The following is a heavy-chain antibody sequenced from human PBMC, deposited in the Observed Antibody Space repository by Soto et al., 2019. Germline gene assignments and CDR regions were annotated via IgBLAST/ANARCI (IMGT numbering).Heavy chain of an antibody. Sequence: ASVKVSCKASGYTFTSYYMHWVRQAPGQGLERMGIINPSGGSASYAQKFQGRVTMTRDTSTSTVYIELSSLRSEDTAVYYCARGGAAAAVYYYYGMDVWGQGTTVTVSS. CDR2: INPSGGSA. V-gene: IGHV1-46*01. J-gene: IGHJ6*02. CDR3: ARGGAAAAVYYYYGMDV. CDR1: GYTFTSYY. D-gene: IGHD6-13*01.